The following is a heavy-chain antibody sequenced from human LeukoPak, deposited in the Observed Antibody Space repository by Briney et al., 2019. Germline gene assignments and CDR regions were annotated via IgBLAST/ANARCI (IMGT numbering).Heavy chain of an antibody. Sequence: ASVKVSCKASGYTFTGYYMHWVRQAPGQGLEWMGWINPNSGGTNYAQKFQGWVTMTRDTSISTAYMELSRLRSDDTAVYYCAREASGIAAAGSLYYYYYYYMDVWGKGTTVTVSS. J-gene: IGHJ6*03. CDR2: INPNSGGT. CDR3: AREASGIAAAGSLYYYYYYYMDV. CDR1: GYTFTGYY. D-gene: IGHD6-13*01. V-gene: IGHV1-2*04.